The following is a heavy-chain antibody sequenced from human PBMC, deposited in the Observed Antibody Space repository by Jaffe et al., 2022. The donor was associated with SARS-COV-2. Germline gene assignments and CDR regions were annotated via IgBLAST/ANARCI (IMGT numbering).Heavy chain of an antibody. CDR1: GYSIRSGYY. D-gene: IGHD3-10*01. CDR3: ARGPQVGSGRLNWFDP. J-gene: IGHJ5*02. Sequence: QVQLQESGPGLVKPSETLSLTCAVSGYSIRSGYYWGWIRQPPGKGLEWIGIAYYSGSTYYNPSLKSRVTISVDTSKNQFSLKLTSVTAADTAVYYCARGPQVGSGRLNWFDPWGQGTLVTVSS. V-gene: IGHV4-38-2*01. CDR2: AYYSGST.